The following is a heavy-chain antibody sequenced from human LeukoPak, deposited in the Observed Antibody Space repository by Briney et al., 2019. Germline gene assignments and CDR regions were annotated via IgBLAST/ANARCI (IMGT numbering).Heavy chain of an antibody. CDR3: ARWEQGYFYPLGMDV. CDR1: GGSISSSSYY. CDR2: IYYSGST. J-gene: IGHJ6*02. V-gene: IGHV4-39*07. Sequence: SETLSLTCTVSGGSISSSSYYWGWIRQPPGKGLEWIGSIYYSGSTYYNPSLKSRVTISVDTSKNQFSLKLSSVTAADTAVYYCARWEQGYFYPLGMDVWGQGTTVTVSS. D-gene: IGHD1/OR15-1a*01.